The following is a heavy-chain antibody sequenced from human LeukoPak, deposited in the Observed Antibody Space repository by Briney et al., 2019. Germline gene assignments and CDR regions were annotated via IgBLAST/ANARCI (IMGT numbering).Heavy chain of an antibody. J-gene: IGHJ1*01. Sequence: SETLSLTCAVYGGSFSGYYWSWIRQPPGKGLEWIGEINHSGSTNYNPSLKSRVTISVDTSKNQFSLKLNSVTAADTAVYYCARLSDGYNYWYFQHWGQGTLVTVSS. CDR2: INHSGST. CDR1: GGSFSGYY. D-gene: IGHD5-24*01. CDR3: ARLSDGYNYWYFQH. V-gene: IGHV4-34*01.